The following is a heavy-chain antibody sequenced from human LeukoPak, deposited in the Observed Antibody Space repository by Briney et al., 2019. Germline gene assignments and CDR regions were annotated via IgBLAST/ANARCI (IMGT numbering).Heavy chain of an antibody. J-gene: IGHJ4*02. V-gene: IGHV3-11*04. CDR1: GFTFSDNY. D-gene: IGHD1-14*01. CDR2: IGTSGSAM. CDR3: ARARKGYYFDY. Sequence: GESLRLSCAASGFTFSDNYMIWIRQAPGKGLEWVSYIGTSGSAMYYAVPVKGRFTISRDNARNSLYLQMNSLRAEDTAVYYCARARKGYYFDYWGQGTLVTVSS.